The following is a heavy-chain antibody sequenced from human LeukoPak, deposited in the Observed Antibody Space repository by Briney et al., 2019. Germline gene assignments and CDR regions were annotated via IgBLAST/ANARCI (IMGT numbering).Heavy chain of an antibody. D-gene: IGHD3-22*01. CDR2: IYYSGST. CDR1: GDSISSSSYY. V-gene: IGHV4-39*01. CDR3: ATTRYYYDSSGYYLDAFHI. Sequence: SETLSLTCTVSGDSISSSSYYWGWIRQPPGKGLEWIGSIYYSGSTYYNPSLKSRVTISVDTSKNQSSLKLSSVTAADTAVYYCATTRYYYDSSGYYLDAFHIWGQGTMVTVSS. J-gene: IGHJ3*02.